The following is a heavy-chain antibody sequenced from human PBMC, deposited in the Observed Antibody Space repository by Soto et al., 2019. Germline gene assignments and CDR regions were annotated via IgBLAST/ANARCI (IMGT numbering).Heavy chain of an antibody. V-gene: IGHV4-31*03. J-gene: IGHJ6*02. CDR3: ARTRHRGYYYGMDV. CDR1: GGSLSRGGYY. Sequence: SETLSLPRTVSGGSLSRGGYYWGWVRQHPGKGLEWIGYIYYSGSTYYNPSLKSRVTISVDTSKNQFSLKLSSVTAADTAVYYCARTRHRGYYYGMDVWGQGTTVTVSS. CDR2: IYYSGST.